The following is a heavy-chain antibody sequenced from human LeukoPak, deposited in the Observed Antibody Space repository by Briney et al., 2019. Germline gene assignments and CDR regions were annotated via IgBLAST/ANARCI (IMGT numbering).Heavy chain of an antibody. V-gene: IGHV4-59*01. D-gene: IGHD1-26*01. CDR2: IYYSGST. J-gene: IGHJ3*02. Sequence: SETLSLTCTVSGGSISGYYWSWIRQPPGKELEWIGYIYYSGSTSYNPSLKSRVTISVDTSKNQFSLKVSSVTAADTGVYYCAREDVTSDDDAFDIWGQGTMVTVSS. CDR1: GGSISGYY. CDR3: AREDVTSDDDAFDI.